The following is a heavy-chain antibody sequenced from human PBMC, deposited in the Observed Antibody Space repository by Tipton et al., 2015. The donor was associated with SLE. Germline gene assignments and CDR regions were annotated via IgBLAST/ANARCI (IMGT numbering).Heavy chain of an antibody. J-gene: IGHJ6*03. D-gene: IGHD1-26*01. CDR2: INHSGNT. CDR1: GGAFSGYY. CDR3: ARVSGSYLYYYYYYYMDV. V-gene: IGHV4-34*01. Sequence: LRLSCAVYGGAFSGYYWSWIRQPPGKGVGWIGEINHSGNTNYNPSLKSRVTISVDTSKNQFSLKLSSVTAAGTAVYFCARVSGSYLYYYYYYYMDVWGKGTTVTVSS.